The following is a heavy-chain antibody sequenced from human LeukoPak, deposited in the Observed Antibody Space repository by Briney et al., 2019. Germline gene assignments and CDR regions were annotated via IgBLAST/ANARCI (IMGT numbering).Heavy chain of an antibody. CDR3: ARDLRPGYSSFGRNAFDI. V-gene: IGHV4-4*07. CDR2: IYTSGST. J-gene: IGHJ3*02. Sequence: SETLSLTCTVSGGSISSYYWSWIRQPAGKGLEWIGRIYTSGSTNYNPSLKSRVTMSVDTSKNQFSLKLSSVTAADPAVYYCARDLRPGYSSFGRNAFDIWGQGTMVTVSS. D-gene: IGHD6-19*01. CDR1: GGSISSYY.